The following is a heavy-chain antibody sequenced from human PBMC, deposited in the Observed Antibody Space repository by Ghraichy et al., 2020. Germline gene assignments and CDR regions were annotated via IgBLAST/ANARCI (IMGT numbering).Heavy chain of an antibody. J-gene: IGHJ4*02. CDR2: IYYSGST. Sequence: SKTLSLTCTVSGGSISRSSYYWGWVRQPPGKGLEWIGSIYYSGSTYQNPSLKSRLTISVDTSKNQFSLKLSSVTAADTAVYYCATSYDSSGVDYWGQGTLVTVSS. CDR3: ATSYDSSGVDY. V-gene: IGHV4-39*01. CDR1: GGSISRSSYY. D-gene: IGHD3-22*01.